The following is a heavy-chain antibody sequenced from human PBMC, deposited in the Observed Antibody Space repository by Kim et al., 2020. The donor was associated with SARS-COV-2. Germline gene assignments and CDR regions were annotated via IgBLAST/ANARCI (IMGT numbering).Heavy chain of an antibody. CDR2: NHSGST. J-gene: IGHJ5*02. Sequence: NHSGSTNYNPSLKSRVTISVDTSKNQFSLKLSSVTAADTAVYYCARGSATWGQGTLVTVSS. CDR3: ARGSAT. D-gene: IGHD5-18*01. V-gene: IGHV4-34*01.